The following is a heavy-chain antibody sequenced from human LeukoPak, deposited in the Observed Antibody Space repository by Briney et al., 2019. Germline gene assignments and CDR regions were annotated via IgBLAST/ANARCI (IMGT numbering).Heavy chain of an antibody. V-gene: IGHV4-4*02. J-gene: IGHJ3*02. Sequence: SGTLSLTCAVSGGSISSSNWWSWVRQPPGKGLEWIGEIYHSGSTYYNPSLKSRVTISVDTSKNQFSLKLSSVTAADTAVYYCARVIDYSGSPNDAFDIWGQGTMVTVSS. D-gene: IGHD1-26*01. CDR1: GGSISSSNW. CDR3: ARVIDYSGSPNDAFDI. CDR2: IYHSGST.